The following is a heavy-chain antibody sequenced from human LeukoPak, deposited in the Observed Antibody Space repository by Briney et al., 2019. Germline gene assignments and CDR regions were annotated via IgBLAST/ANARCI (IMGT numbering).Heavy chain of an antibody. J-gene: IGHJ6*02. CDR3: ARSSSFKINGMDV. V-gene: IGHV1-3*01. CDR2: INAGNGNT. Sequence: ASVKVSCKASGGTFSSYAISWVRQAPGQRLEWMGWINAGNGNTKYSQKFQGRVTITRDTFANTAYMELSSLRSEDTAVFYCARSSSFKINGMDVWGQGTTVTVSS. CDR1: GGTFSSYA. D-gene: IGHD6-6*01.